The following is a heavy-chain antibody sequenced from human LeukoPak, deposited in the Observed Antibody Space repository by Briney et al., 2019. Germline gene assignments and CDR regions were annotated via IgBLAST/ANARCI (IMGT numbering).Heavy chain of an antibody. CDR1: GGTFSSYT. D-gene: IGHD2-21*01. V-gene: IGHV1-69*04. J-gene: IGHJ5*02. Sequence: ASVTVSCKASGGTFSSYTISWVGQAPGQGLEWVGRIIPILGIANYAQKFQGRVTITADKSKSTAYMELSSLRSEDTAVYYCARDLLGVVVIAHNWFDPWGQGTLVTVSS. CDR3: ARDLLGVVVIAHNWFDP. CDR2: IIPILGIA.